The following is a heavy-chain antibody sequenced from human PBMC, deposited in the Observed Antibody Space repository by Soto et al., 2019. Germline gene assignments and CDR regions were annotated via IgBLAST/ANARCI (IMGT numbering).Heavy chain of an antibody. D-gene: IGHD6-13*01. V-gene: IGHV1-3*01. CDR1: GYTFTSYA. J-gene: IGHJ5*02. CDR2: INAGNGNT. CDR3: ARDFSWVSDWFDP. Sequence: ASVKVSCKAPGYTFTSYAMHWVRQAPGQRLEWMGWINAGNGNTKYSQKFQGRVTITRDTSASTAYMELSSLRSEDTAVYYCARDFSWVSDWFDPWGQGTLVTVSS.